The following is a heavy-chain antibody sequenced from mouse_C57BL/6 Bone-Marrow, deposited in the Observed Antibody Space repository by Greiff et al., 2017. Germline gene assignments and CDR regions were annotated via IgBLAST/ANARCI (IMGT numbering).Heavy chain of an antibody. Sequence: QVQLQQPGAELVKPGASVKLSCKASGYTFTSYWMHWVKQRPGQGLEWIGMIHPNSGSTNYNEKFKSKATLTVDKSSSTAYMQLSSLTSEDSAVYDCARRDYYGSLWYFDGWGTGTTVTVSS. CDR3: ARRDYYGSLWYFDG. CDR2: IHPNSGST. D-gene: IGHD1-1*01. J-gene: IGHJ1*03. V-gene: IGHV1-64*01. CDR1: GYTFTSYW.